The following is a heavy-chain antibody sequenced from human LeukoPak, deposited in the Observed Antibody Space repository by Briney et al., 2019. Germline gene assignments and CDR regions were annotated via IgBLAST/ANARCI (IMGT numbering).Heavy chain of an antibody. CDR2: ISSSSSYI. CDR3: ARDRSDYDILTGYQDY. J-gene: IGHJ4*02. Sequence: GGSLRLSCAASGFTFSSYSMNWVRQAPGKGLEWVSSISSSSSYIYYADSVKGRFTISRDNAKNSLYLQMNSLRAEDTAAYYCARDRSDYDILTGYQDYWGQGTLVTVSS. D-gene: IGHD3-9*01. CDR1: GFTFSSYS. V-gene: IGHV3-21*01.